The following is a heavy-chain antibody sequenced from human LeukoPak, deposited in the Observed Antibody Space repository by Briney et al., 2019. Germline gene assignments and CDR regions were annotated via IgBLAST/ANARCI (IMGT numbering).Heavy chain of an antibody. V-gene: IGHV4-34*01. Sequence: PETLSLTCAVYGGSFSGYYWSWIRQPPGKGMEWIGEINHSGSTNYNPSLKSRVTISVDTSKNQFSLKLSSVTAADTAVYYCARAVAGSFEDYWGQGTLVTVSS. CDR3: ARAVAGSFEDY. J-gene: IGHJ4*02. D-gene: IGHD6-19*01. CDR1: GGSFSGYY. CDR2: INHSGST.